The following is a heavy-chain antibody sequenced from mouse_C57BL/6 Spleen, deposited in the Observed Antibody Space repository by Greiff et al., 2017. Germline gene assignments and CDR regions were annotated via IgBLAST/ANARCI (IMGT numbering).Heavy chain of an antibody. V-gene: IGHV3-1*01. J-gene: IGHJ3*01. CDR2: ISYSGST. D-gene: IGHD1-1*01. Sequence: DVKLQESGPGMVKPSQSLSLTCTVTGYSITSGYDWHWIRHFPGNKLEWMGYISYSGSTNYNPSLKSRISITHDTSKNHFFLKLNSVTTEDTATYYWARGYYGSSPAYWGQGTLVTVSA. CDR3: ARGYYGSSPAY. CDR1: GYSITSGYD.